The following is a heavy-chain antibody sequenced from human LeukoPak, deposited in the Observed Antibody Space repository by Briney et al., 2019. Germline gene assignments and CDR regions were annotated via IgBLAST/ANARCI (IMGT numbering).Heavy chain of an antibody. J-gene: IGHJ4*02. CDR2: ISGSGGST. Sequence: GGSLRLSCAASGFTFSNYAMSWVRQAPGKGLEWVSAISGSGGSTYYADSAKGRFTISRDNSKNTLYLQMNSLRAEDAAVYFCAKVPPGGVYYFDYWGQGSLVIVSS. CDR3: AKVPPGGVYYFDY. D-gene: IGHD6-13*01. V-gene: IGHV3-23*01. CDR1: GFTFSNYA.